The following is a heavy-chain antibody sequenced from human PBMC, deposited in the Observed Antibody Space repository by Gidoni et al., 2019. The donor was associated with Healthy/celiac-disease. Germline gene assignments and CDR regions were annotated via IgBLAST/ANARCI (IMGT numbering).Heavy chain of an antibody. CDR2: IIPIFGTA. D-gene: IGHD3-22*01. CDR1: GGTFSSYA. V-gene: IGHV1-69*01. Sequence: QVQLVQSGAEVKKPGSSVKVSCKASGGTFSSYAISWVRQAPGQGLEWMGGIIPIFGTANYAQKFQGSVTITADESTSTAYMELSSLRSEDTAVYYCARDPYDSSGYYGVDYWGQGTLVTVSS. CDR3: ARDPYDSSGYYGVDY. J-gene: IGHJ4*02.